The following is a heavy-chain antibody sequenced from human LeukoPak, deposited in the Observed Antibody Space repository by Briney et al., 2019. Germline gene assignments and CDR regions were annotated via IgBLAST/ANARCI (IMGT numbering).Heavy chain of an antibody. J-gene: IGHJ4*02. CDR1: GGSISSSSHY. CDR3: ARADGGVRGYYFDY. CDR2: IYFSGST. D-gene: IGHD3-10*01. Sequence: SETLSLTCTVSGGSISSSSHYWGWIRQPPGKGLEWIGSIYFSGSTYYSPSFKSRVTMSVDTSRNQFSLKLSSVTAADTAVYYCARADGGVRGYYFDYWGQGIMVTVSS. V-gene: IGHV4-39*07.